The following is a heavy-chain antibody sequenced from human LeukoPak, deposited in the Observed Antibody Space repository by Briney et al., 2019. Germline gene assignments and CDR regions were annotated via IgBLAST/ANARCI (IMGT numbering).Heavy chain of an antibody. V-gene: IGHV3-33*01. D-gene: IGHD4-17*01. Sequence: HAGGSLRLSCAASGFTFSSYGMHWLRQAPGKGLEGVAVIWYDGSNENYADSVKGRFTISRDNSKNTLYLQMNSLRVEDTAVYYCARSTTVTLQSFDYWGQGALVTVSS. CDR1: GFTFSSYG. CDR2: IWYDGSNE. CDR3: ARSTTVTLQSFDY. J-gene: IGHJ4*02.